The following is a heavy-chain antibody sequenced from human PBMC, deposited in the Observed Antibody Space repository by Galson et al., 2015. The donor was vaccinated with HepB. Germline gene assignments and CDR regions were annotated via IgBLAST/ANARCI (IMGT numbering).Heavy chain of an antibody. CDR1: KFAFNNYA. J-gene: IGHJ4*02. Sequence: SLRLSCATSKFAFNNYAMSWVRQAPGKGLEWVSVISASGDRTNYAASVKGHFTISRDNSKNTLYLKMNSLRAEDTAIYYCAKGETLLWFGKPRWGLRTLVTVPP. CDR2: ISASGDRT. CDR3: AKGETLLWFGKPR. D-gene: IGHD3-10*01. V-gene: IGHV3-23*01.